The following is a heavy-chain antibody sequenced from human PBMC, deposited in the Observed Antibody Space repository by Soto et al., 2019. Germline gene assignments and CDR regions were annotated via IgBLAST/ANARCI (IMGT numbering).Heavy chain of an antibody. CDR3: AKVATAIAVACRVDY. J-gene: IGHJ4*02. V-gene: IGHV3-23*01. D-gene: IGHD6-19*01. CDR2: ISGNGGNT. CDR1: GFAFSSYA. Sequence: EVQLLESGGGLVLPGGSLRLSCAASGFAFSSYAMSWVRQAPGKGLQWVSSISGNGGNTYYADSVKGRFTISRDNSKNTVYLQMNSLRVEDTAIYYCAKVATAIAVACRVDYWGQGTLVTVSS.